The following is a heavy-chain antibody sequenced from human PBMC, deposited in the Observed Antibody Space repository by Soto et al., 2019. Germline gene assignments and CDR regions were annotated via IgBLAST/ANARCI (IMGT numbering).Heavy chain of an antibody. CDR1: GGTFSSYA. J-gene: IGHJ5*02. CDR2: IIPIFGTA. V-gene: IGHV1-69*13. CDR3: ARVPPVYSYGRWSRFDP. Sequence: SVKVSCTASGGTFSSYAISWVRQAPGQGLEWMGGIIPIFGTANYAQKFQGRVTITADESTSTAYMELSSLRSEDTAVYYCARVPPVYSYGRWSRFDPWGQGTLVTVSS. D-gene: IGHD5-18*01.